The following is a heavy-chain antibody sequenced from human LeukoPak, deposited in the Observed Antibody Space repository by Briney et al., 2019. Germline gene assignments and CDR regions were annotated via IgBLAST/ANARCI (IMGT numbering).Heavy chain of an antibody. V-gene: IGHV3-7*03. CDR2: IKQDGSEK. Sequence: GGSLRLSCAASGFTFSNYWMGWVRQAPGKGLDWVANIKQDGSEKYYLDSGKGRFTIPRDNAKNSLYLQMNSLRAEDTAVYYCVKLVVVTATHWYFDLWGRGTLLTVSS. D-gene: IGHD2-15*01. J-gene: IGHJ2*01. CDR3: VKLVVVTATHWYFDL. CDR1: GFTFSNYW.